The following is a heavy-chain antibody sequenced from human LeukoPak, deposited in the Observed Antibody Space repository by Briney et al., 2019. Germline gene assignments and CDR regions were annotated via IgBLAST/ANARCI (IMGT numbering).Heavy chain of an antibody. CDR3: ATVLLVNAFDI. J-gene: IGHJ3*02. CDR1: GYTFTSYY. V-gene: IGHV1-46*01. CDR2: INPSGGST. Sequence: ASVKVSCKASGYTFTSYYMHWVRQAPGQGLEWMGIINPSGGSTIYAQKFQGRVTMTEDTSTDTAYMELSSLRSEDTAVYYCATVLLVNAFDIWGQGTMVTVSS. D-gene: IGHD3-10*01.